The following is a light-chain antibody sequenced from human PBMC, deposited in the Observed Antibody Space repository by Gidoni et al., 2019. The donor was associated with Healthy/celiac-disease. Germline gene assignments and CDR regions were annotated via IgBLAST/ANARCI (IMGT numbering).Light chain of an antibody. CDR1: QRVSSN. J-gene: IGKJ4*01. V-gene: IGKV3-15*01. Sequence: EIVMTQSPATLSVSPGERATLSCRASQRVSSNLAWYQQKPGQAPRLLIYGASTRATGIPARFSGSGSGKEFTLTISSLQSEDFAVYCCQQYNNWPPLTFGGGTKVEIK. CDR3: QQYNNWPPLT. CDR2: GAS.